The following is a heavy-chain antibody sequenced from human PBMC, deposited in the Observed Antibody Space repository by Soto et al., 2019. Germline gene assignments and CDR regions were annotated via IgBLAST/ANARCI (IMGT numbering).Heavy chain of an antibody. Sequence: GSLRLSCTASGFTFGDYAMSWVRQAPGKGLEWVGFIRSKAYGGTTEYAASVKGRFTISRDDSKSIAYLQMNSLKTEDTAVYYCTRRKRYNYYHSSGYELDYWGQGPLVTVSS. V-gene: IGHV3-49*04. CDR3: TRRKRYNYYHSSGYELDY. CDR2: IRSKAYGGTT. J-gene: IGHJ4*02. D-gene: IGHD3-22*01. CDR1: GFTFGDYA.